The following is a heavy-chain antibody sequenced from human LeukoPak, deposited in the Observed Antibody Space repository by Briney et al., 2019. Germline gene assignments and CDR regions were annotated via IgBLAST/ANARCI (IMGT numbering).Heavy chain of an antibody. CDR2: IIPIFGTA. CDR1: GYTFTSYA. Sequence: SVKVSCKASGYTFTSYAISWVRQAPGQGLEWMGGIIPIFGTANYAQKFQGRVTITADESTSTAYMELSSLRSEDTAVYYCASPSPAYDSSGYYYDAEYFQHWGQGTLVTVSS. J-gene: IGHJ1*01. CDR3: ASPSPAYDSSGYYYDAEYFQH. V-gene: IGHV1-69*13. D-gene: IGHD3-22*01.